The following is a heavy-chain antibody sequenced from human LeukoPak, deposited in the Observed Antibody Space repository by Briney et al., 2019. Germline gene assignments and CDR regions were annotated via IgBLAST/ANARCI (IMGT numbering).Heavy chain of an antibody. D-gene: IGHD3-3*01. V-gene: IGHV4-38-2*01. CDR3: ARTITIFGVVMDWYFDL. J-gene: IGHJ2*01. Sequence: SETLSLTCAVSGYSISSGYYWGWIPQPPGKGLEWIGSIYHSGSTYYNPSLKSRVTISVDTSKNQFSLKLSSVTAADTAVYYCARTITIFGVVMDWYFDLWGRGTLVTVSS. CDR1: GYSISSGYY. CDR2: IYHSGST.